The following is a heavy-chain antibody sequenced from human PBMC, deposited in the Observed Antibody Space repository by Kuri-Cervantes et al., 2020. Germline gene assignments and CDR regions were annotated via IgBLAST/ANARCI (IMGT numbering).Heavy chain of an antibody. CDR1: GGSISSYY. CDR2: IYSSGST. J-gene: IGHJ5*02. D-gene: IGHD2-15*01. CDR3: ARQSCSGSCYSATPQLNWFDP. Sequence: SETLSLTCTVSGGSISSYYWSWIRQPAGKGLEWIGRIYSSGSTNYNPSLKSRVTISVDKSKNQFSLRLSSVTAADTAVYHCARQSCSGSCYSATPQLNWFDPWGQGSLVTVSS. V-gene: IGHV4-4*07.